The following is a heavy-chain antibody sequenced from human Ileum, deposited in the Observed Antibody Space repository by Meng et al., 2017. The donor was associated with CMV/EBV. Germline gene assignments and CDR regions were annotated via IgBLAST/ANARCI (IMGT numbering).Heavy chain of an antibody. CDR1: GFTSRSYD. D-gene: IGHD2-15*01. V-gene: IGHV3-30*02. CDR3: AKIMVGAASSAYNMAMDV. CDR2: IRSDESKT. Sequence: GESLKISCTASGFTSRSYDMHWVRQAPGRGLEWVACIRSDESKTYYADSVRGRVTISRDNSQNTLHLQMNFLRTEDTAVYFCAKIMVGAASSAYNMAMDVWGPGTTVTVSS. J-gene: IGHJ6*02.